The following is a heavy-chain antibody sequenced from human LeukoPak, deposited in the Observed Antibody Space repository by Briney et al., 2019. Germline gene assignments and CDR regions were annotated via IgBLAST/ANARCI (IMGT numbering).Heavy chain of an antibody. Sequence: ASVKVSCKASGDTFTSYYMYWVRQAPGQGLEWMGIINPIVGSANYAQKIQGRVTMTTDTSTSTDYMELSSLRSEDTAVYYCARDIGGCYYSAFCVKGPAITVTS. CDR3: ARDIGGCYYSAF. J-gene: IGHJ6*03. CDR1: GDTFTSYY. CDR2: INPIVGSA. V-gene: IGHV1-46*01. D-gene: IGHD4-23*01.